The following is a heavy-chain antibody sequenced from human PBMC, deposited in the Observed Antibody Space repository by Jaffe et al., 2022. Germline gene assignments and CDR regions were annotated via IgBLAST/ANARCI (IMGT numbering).Heavy chain of an antibody. CDR2: INHSGST. J-gene: IGHJ4*02. CDR1: GGSFSGYY. CDR3: ARGLSYRAPYYYDSSGYYSLDY. Sequence: QVQLQQWGAGLLKPSETLSLTCAVYGGSFSGYYWSWIRQPPGKGLEWIGEINHSGSTNYNPSLKSRVTISVDTSKNQFSLKLSSVTAADTAVYYCARGLSYRAPYYYDSSGYYSLDYWGQGTLVTVSS. D-gene: IGHD3-22*01. V-gene: IGHV4-34*01.